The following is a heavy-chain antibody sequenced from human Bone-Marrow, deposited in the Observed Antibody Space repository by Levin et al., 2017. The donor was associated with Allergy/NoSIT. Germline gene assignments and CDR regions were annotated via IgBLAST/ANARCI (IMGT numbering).Heavy chain of an antibody. D-gene: IGHD6-19*01. CDR3: AKDSGSGWYIDPWAFDI. V-gene: IGHV3-23*01. CDR2: ISGSGGST. CDR1: GFTFSSYA. Sequence: QAGGSLRLSCAASGFTFSSYAMSWVRQAPGKGLEWVSAISGSGGSTYYADSVKGRFTISRDNSKNTLYLQMNSLRAEDTAVYYCAKDSGSGWYIDPWAFDIWGQGTMVTVSS. J-gene: IGHJ3*02.